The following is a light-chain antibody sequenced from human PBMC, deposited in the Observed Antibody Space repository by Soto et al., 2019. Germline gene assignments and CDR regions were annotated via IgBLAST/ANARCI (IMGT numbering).Light chain of an antibody. CDR2: STN. J-gene: IGLJ3*02. CDR3: VLYMGSGIWV. V-gene: IGLV8-61*01. CDR1: SCSVTTSYY. Sequence: QTVVTQEPSFSVSPGRTVTITCGLKSCSVTTSYYPSWYQQTPGQAPRTLIYSTNTRSSGVPDRFSGSILGNKAALTITGAQADDDSDYYCVLYMGSGIWVFGGGTKLTVL.